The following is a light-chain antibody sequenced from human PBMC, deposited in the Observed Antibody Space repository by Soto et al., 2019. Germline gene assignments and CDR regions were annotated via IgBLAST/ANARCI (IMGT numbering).Light chain of an antibody. J-gene: IGKJ4*01. Sequence: DIPMTQSPSSLSASVGDRVSITCRASQSISNFLNWYQQKPGQAPKFLIYAASSLQSGVPARFSGSGSGTDFTLTINSLQPEDFATYYCQQSYSTPLTFGGGTKVEIK. CDR1: QSISNF. V-gene: IGKV1-39*01. CDR2: AAS. CDR3: QQSYSTPLT.